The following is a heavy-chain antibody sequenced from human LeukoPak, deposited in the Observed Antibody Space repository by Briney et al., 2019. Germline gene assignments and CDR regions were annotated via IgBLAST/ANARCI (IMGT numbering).Heavy chain of an antibody. CDR2: IYYTGST. CDR1: GGSIGFYY. V-gene: IGHV4-59*01. J-gene: IGHJ4*02. CDR3: ARHGGSYTFDY. D-gene: IGHD1-26*01. Sequence: SETLSLTCTVSGGSIGFYYWTWIRQPPGKGLEWIGYIYYTGSTNYNPSLKSRVTISVDTSKNQFSLKVTSVTAADTAVYYCARHGGSYTFDYWGQGTLVTVSS.